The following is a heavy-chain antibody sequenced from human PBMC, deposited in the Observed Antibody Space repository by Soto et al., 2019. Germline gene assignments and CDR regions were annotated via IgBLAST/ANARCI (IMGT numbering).Heavy chain of an antibody. Sequence: QVQLVESGRGVVQPGRSLRLSCAASGFTFSSYAMHWVRQAPGKGLEWVAVISYDGSNKYYADSVKGRFTISRDNSKNTLYLQMNSLRAEDTAVYYCARVMTTVTTFDYWGQGTLVTVSS. CDR3: ARVMTTVTTFDY. D-gene: IGHD4-17*01. CDR1: GFTFSSYA. J-gene: IGHJ4*02. CDR2: ISYDGSNK. V-gene: IGHV3-30-3*01.